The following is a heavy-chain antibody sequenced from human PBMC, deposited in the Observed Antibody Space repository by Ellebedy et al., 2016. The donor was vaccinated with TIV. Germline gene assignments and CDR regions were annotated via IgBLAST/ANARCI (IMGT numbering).Heavy chain of an antibody. J-gene: IGHJ4*02. CDR1: GFSFSSYG. CDR2: IRDDGSNK. D-gene: IGHD3-3*01. V-gene: IGHV3-30*02. Sequence: GESLKISCAASGFSFSSYGMHWVRQAPGKGLEWVAYIRDDGSNKYYADSVKGRFTISRDNSKNTLHLQMSSLRADDTAVYYYAKGRSGVVHYWGQGTLVTVSS. CDR3: AKGRSGVVHY.